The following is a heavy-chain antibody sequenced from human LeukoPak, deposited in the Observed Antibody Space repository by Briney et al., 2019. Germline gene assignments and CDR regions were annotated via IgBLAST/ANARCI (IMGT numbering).Heavy chain of an antibody. D-gene: IGHD6-13*01. CDR3: ARDSGYSSSWYQKTPSDDY. Sequence: SVKVSCKASGGTFSSYAISWVRQAPGQGLEWMGRIIPICGTANYAQKFQGRVTITTDESTSTAYMELSSLRSEDTAVYYCARDSGYSSSWYQKTPSDDYWGQGTLVTVSS. CDR1: GGTFSSYA. CDR2: IIPICGTA. J-gene: IGHJ4*02. V-gene: IGHV1-69*05.